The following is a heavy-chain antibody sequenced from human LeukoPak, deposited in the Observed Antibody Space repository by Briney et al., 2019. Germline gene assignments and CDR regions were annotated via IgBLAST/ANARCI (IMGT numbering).Heavy chain of an antibody. CDR3: ARDPLGYYYYMDV. CDR2: IIPIFGTA. J-gene: IGHJ6*03. Sequence: SVKVSCKASGGTFSSYAISWVRQAPGQGLEWMGRIIPIFGTANYAQKFQGRVTITTDESTSTAYMELSSLRSEDTAVYYCARDPLGYYYYMDVWGKGTTVTVSS. D-gene: IGHD7-27*01. V-gene: IGHV1-69*05. CDR1: GGTFSSYA.